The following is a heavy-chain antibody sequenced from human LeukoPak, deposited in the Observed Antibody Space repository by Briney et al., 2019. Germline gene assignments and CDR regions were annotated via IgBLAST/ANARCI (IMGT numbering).Heavy chain of an antibody. CDR3: AKCEVVPAAMLWTPDY. CDR2: ISSSGGST. D-gene: IGHD2-2*01. J-gene: IGHJ4*02. Sequence: SLTLSFEASAITSSTYAMSQLRQAPGKGLKWISYISSSGGSTYYADPVKGRFTISRDNSKNTLYLQMNSLRAEDTAVYYCAKCEVVPAAMLWTPDYWGQGTLVTVSS. CDR1: AITSSTYA. V-gene: IGHV3-23*01.